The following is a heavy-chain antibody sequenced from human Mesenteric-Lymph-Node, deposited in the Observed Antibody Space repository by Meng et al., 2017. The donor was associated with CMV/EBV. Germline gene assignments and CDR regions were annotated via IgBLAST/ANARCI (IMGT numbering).Heavy chain of an antibody. V-gene: IGHV5-51*01. J-gene: IGHJ4*02. CDR2: IYPGDSDT. CDR3: ARQGWDGDYFDY. D-gene: IGHD1-26*01. Sequence: GGSLRLSCKGSGYSFTSYWIGWVRQMPGKGLEWMGIIYPGDSDTRFSPSFQGQVTISADKSISTAYLQWTSLKASDTAMYYCARQGWDGDYFDYWGQGTLVTVSS. CDR1: GYSFTSYW.